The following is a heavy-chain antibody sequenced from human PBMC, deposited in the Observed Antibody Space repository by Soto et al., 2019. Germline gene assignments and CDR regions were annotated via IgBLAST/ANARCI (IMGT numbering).Heavy chain of an antibody. CDR1: GFTFSDAW. CDR2: IKSKTDGGTI. Sequence: EVQLVESGGGLVKPGESLRLSCATSGFTFSDAWMNWVRQAPGKGLEWVGLIKSKTDGGTIDYPAPVKGRFTISRDDSRNTLYLQMNSLKTEDTAVYYCTTAYPRGPDYWGQGTLVTVSS. D-gene: IGHD5-12*01. J-gene: IGHJ4*02. CDR3: TTAYPRGPDY. V-gene: IGHV3-15*01.